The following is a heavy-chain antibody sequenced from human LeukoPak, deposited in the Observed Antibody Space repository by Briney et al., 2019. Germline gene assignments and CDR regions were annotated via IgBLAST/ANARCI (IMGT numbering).Heavy chain of an antibody. V-gene: IGHV3-23*01. CDR1: EFIFGTYA. CDR2: ISGSGGST. J-gene: IGHJ4*02. D-gene: IGHD6-6*01. Sequence: PGGSLRLSCVASEFIFGTYAMSWVRQAPGKGLEWVSAISGSGGSTYYADSVKGRFTISRDNSKNMVYLQMNSLRAEDTAVFYCAKFSSSQMHYFDSWGQGTLVTVSS. CDR3: AKFSSSQMHYFDS.